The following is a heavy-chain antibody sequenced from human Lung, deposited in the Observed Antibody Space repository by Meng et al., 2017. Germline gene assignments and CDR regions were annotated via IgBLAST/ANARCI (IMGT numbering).Heavy chain of an antibody. D-gene: IGHD5-18*01. V-gene: IGHV3-11*01. CDR3: ARGIQIWQY. CDR2: ISSSGNTK. Sequence: QVQLVEAGGGLVNPGGCLRLSCAASGFTFSDYYMSWSRQAPGKGLEWISYISSSGNTKYYEDSVKGRFTISRDNAKNSLYLQMNNLRAEDTAVYYCARGIQIWQYWGQGTLVTVSS. J-gene: IGHJ4*02. CDR1: GFTFSDYY.